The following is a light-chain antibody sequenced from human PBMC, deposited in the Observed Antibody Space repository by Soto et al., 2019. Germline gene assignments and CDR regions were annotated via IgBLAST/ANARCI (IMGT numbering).Light chain of an antibody. CDR1: QSVSSY. CDR3: QQYGSSPH. Sequence: EILLTQSPATLSLSAGERATLSCRASQSVSSYLAWYQQKPGQAPRLLIYGASTRATGIPARFSGSGSGTDFTLTISRLEPEDFALYYCQQYGSSPHFGQGTRLEIK. CDR2: GAS. J-gene: IGKJ5*01. V-gene: IGKV3-20*01.